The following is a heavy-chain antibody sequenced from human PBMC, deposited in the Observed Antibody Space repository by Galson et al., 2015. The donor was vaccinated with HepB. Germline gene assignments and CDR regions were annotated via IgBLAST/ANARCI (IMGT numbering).Heavy chain of an antibody. Sequence: SVKVSCKASGYTFTSYYMHWVRQAPGQGLEWMGIINPSGGSTSYAQKFQGRVTMTRDTSTSTVYMELSSLRFEDTAVNYCARGPRGYSYGQWAYYYYGMDVWGQGTTVTVSS. J-gene: IGHJ6*02. V-gene: IGHV1-46*01. CDR1: GYTFTSYY. CDR3: ARGPRGYSYGQWAYYYYGMDV. CDR2: INPSGGST. D-gene: IGHD5-18*01.